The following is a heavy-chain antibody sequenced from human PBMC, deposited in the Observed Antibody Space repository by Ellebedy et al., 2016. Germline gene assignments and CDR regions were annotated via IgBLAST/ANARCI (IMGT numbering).Heavy chain of an antibody. V-gene: IGHV3-30-3*01. CDR1: GFAFNIHA. Sequence: GESLKISXAASGFAFNIHAMHWVRQAPGKGLEWVAVISDDGSNRYYADSVRGRFTISRDNSKNTLNLQMNTLRVEDTAVYYCARDRCSGGSCSFDSWGQGTLVTVSS. D-gene: IGHD2-15*01. J-gene: IGHJ5*01. CDR3: ARDRCSGGSCSFDS. CDR2: ISDDGSNR.